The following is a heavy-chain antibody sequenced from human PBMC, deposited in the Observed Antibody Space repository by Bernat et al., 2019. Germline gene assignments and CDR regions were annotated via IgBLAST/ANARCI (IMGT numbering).Heavy chain of an antibody. Sequence: EVQLVESGGGLIQPGGSLRVSCAASGFIVSTNYMSWVRQAPGKGLEWVSVIYSDGSAYYADSVKGRFTISRDNSKNTLYLQMNSLRAEDTAVYYCAKDRDAFDIWGQGTMVTVSS. CDR3: AKDRDAFDI. V-gene: IGHV3-66*01. CDR2: IYSDGSA. J-gene: IGHJ3*02. CDR1: GFIVSTNY.